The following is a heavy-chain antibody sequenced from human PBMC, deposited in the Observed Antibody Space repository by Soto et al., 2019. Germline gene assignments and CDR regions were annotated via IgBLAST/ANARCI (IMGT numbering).Heavy chain of an antibody. CDR2: VFPGGPT. CDR1: GDPITSYF. Sequence: ETLSLTCTVSGDPITSYFWTWLRQPAGKGLEWIGHVFPGGPTSHNSSLKSRVSMSVDTSKNQFSLTLTSVTAADTAVYYCARTLSGFTYGSRQFYFDYWGQGTLVTVSS. CDR3: ARTLSGFTYGSRQFYFDY. D-gene: IGHD3-10*01. V-gene: IGHV4-4*07. J-gene: IGHJ4*02.